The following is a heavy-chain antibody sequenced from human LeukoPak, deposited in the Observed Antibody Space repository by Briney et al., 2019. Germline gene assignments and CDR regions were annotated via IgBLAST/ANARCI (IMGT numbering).Heavy chain of an antibody. CDR3: ARDPNNYAYFDY. D-gene: IGHD4-11*01. CDR1: GFTFSSYE. CDR2: ISSSGSTI. J-gene: IGHJ4*02. Sequence: GGSLRLSCAASGFTFSSYEMNWVRQAPGKGLEWVSYISSSGSTIYYADSVKGRFTISRDNAKNSLYLQMNSLRAEDTALYYCARDPNNYAYFDYWGQGTLVTVSS. V-gene: IGHV3-48*03.